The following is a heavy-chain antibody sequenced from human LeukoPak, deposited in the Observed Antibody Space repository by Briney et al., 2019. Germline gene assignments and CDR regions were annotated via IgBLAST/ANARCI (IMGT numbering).Heavy chain of an antibody. Sequence: GSSVRVSCTASAGTFSIYAISWVRQAPGQGLEWMGRIIPIFGTANYAQKFQGRVTITADKSTSTAYMELSSLRSEDTAVYYCARGGGAQYYYYMDVWGKGTTVTVSS. CDR3: ARGGGAQYYYYMDV. V-gene: IGHV1-69*06. CDR2: IIPIFGTA. CDR1: AGTFSIYA. J-gene: IGHJ6*03. D-gene: IGHD3-16*01.